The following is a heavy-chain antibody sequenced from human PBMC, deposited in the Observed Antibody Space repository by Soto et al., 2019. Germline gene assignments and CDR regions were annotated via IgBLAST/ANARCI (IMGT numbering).Heavy chain of an antibody. D-gene: IGHD3-22*01. Sequence: VQLVESGGGLVKPGGSLRLSCAASGFTVSSNYMSWVRQAPGKGLEWVSVIYSGGSTYYADSVKGRFTISRDNSKNTLYLQMNSLRAEDTAVYYCARDRGNAYYYDSSGYPHYYYGMDVWGQGTTVTVSS. CDR1: GFTVSSNY. CDR3: ARDRGNAYYYDSSGYPHYYYGMDV. V-gene: IGHV3-53*01. CDR2: IYSGGST. J-gene: IGHJ6*02.